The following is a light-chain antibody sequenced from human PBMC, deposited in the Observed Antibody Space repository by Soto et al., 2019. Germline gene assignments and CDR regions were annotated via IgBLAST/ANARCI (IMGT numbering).Light chain of an antibody. V-gene: IGKV3-15*01. CDR1: QSVDTN. J-gene: IGKJ5*01. Sequence: EIVMTQSPATLSVSPGERATLSCRASQSVDTNLAWYQQRPGQAPRLLIYGASAKATGVPARFSGSGSGTEFTLTISSLQSEDFAVYYCQQYDNWPPITFGQGTRLEIK. CDR2: GAS. CDR3: QQYDNWPPIT.